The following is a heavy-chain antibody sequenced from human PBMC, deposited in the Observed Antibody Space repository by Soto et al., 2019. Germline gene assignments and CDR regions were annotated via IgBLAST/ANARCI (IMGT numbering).Heavy chain of an antibody. CDR1: GVSISSGGHY. D-gene: IGHD2-2*01. CDR2: IYYRGST. V-gene: IGHV4-31*03. Sequence: QVQLQESGPGLVKPSQTLSLTCTVSGVSISSGGHYWSWIRQHPGKGLEWIGYIYYRGSTYYNPSLKSRATISVDTSKNQFYLKLSSVTAADTAVYYCARVNGEYCSSSTCYGLDYWGQGTLVTVSS. CDR3: ARVNGEYCSSSTCYGLDY. J-gene: IGHJ4*02.